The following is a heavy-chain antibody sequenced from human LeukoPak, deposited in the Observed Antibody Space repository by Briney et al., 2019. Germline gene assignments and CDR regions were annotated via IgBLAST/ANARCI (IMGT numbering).Heavy chain of an antibody. CDR3: ARSWVPQIAAAANAIDY. CDR2: IIPIFGTA. CDR1: GGTFSSYA. Sequence: SVKVSCKASGGTFSSYAISWVRQAPGQGLEWMGGIIPIFGTANYAQKFQGRVTITADESTSTAYMELRSLRSDDTAVHYCARSWVPQIAAAANAIDYWGQGTLVTVSS. V-gene: IGHV1-69*13. J-gene: IGHJ4*02. D-gene: IGHD6-13*01.